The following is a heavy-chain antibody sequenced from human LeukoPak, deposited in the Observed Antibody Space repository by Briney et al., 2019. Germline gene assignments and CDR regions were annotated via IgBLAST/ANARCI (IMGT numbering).Heavy chain of an antibody. CDR2: IHNDGRT. J-gene: IGHJ4*02. D-gene: IGHD6-25*01. CDR1: GGSISGSRT. Sequence: KSSETLSLTCTVSGGSISGSRTWGWVRQPPGKGLEWIANIHNDGRTAPNPSLKSRVTISLDTSTNQFSLSVNSVTAADTAFYYCARVLTAAGLDFWGQGILVAISS. V-gene: IGHV4-39*07. CDR3: ARVLTAAGLDF.